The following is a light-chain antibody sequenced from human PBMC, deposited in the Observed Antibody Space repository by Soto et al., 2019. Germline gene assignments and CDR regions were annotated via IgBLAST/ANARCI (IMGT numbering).Light chain of an antibody. J-gene: IGKJ1*01. CDR2: MGS. V-gene: IGKV2-28*01. Sequence: IVMTQSPLSLPVTPGEPASISCRSSQSLLHSNGYNYLDWYLQKPGQSPQLLISMGSNRASGVPDRFSGSGSGTDFTLKISRVEAEDVGVYYCMQALQTPWAFGQGTKGEIK. CDR3: MQALQTPWA. CDR1: QSLLHSNGYNY.